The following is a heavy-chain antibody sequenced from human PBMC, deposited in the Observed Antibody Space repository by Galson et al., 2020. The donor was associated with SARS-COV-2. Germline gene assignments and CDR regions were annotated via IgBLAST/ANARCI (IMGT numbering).Heavy chain of an antibody. Sequence: ASATVSCKASGYTINDYHIHWVRQAPGQGLEWMGWINPKSDGTVYEQKFLGWVTMTRDTSINTAYMELTWLKSDDTAVYYCARGPKLPIFGDDYGLDVWGQGTTVTVSS. J-gene: IGHJ6*02. CDR2: INPKSDGT. CDR3: ARGPKLPIFGDDYGLDV. V-gene: IGHV1-2*04. CDR1: GYTINDYH. D-gene: IGHD3-3*01.